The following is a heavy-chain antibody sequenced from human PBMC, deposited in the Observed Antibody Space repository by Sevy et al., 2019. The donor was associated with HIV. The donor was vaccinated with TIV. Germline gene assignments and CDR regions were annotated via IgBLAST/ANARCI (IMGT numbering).Heavy chain of an antibody. CDR2: IWYDGCNK. CDR1: GFTFSSYG. D-gene: IGHD3-10*01. J-gene: IGHJ4*02. V-gene: IGHV3-33*01. Sequence: GGSLRLSCAASGFTFSSYGMHWVRQAPGKGLEWVAVIWYDGCNKYYADSVKGRFTISRDNSKNTLYLQMNSLRAEDTAVYYCARAPNYYGSGSGVGGGLDYWGQGTLVTVSS. CDR3: ARAPNYYGSGSGVGGGLDY.